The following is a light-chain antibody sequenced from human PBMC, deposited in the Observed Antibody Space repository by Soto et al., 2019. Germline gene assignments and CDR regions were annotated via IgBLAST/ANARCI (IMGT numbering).Light chain of an antibody. CDR1: SSDIGAYNY. CDR2: DVS. CDR3: TSSTSRTTHVV. V-gene: IGLV2-14*01. J-gene: IGLJ2*01. Sequence: QSALTQPASVSGSPGQAISISCTGTSSDIGAYNYVSWYQQHPGKAPQLMIYDVSHRPSGISNRFSGSKSGNTASLTISGLQAEDEADYYCTSSTSRTTHVVFGGGTKVTVL.